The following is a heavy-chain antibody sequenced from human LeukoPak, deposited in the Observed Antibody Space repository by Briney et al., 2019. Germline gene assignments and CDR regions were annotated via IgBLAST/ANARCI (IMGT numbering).Heavy chain of an antibody. CDR1: GYSFSSYW. D-gene: IGHD5-18*01. CDR3: AKEVRGYSYGYGSDY. Sequence: GESLKISCKGSGYSFSSYWIGWVRQMPGKGLEWVSVIYSGGSTYYADSVKGRFTISRDNSKNTLYLQMNSLRAEDTAVYYCAKEVRGYSYGYGSDYWGQGTLVTVSS. CDR2: IYSGGST. J-gene: IGHJ4*02. V-gene: IGHV3-66*01.